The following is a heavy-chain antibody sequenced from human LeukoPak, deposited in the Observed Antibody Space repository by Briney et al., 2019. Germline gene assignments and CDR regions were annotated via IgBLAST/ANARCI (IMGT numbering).Heavy chain of an antibody. Sequence: SETLSLTCTVSGDSISGYYWSWIRQPPGRGLEWIGYVYHTGHTHYSPSLKSRVTVSLDTSRNQVSLILSSVTAADTAVYYCARHRFGHLFDYWGQGTLVFVSS. CDR2: VYHTGHT. J-gene: IGHJ4*02. CDR3: ARHRFGHLFDY. V-gene: IGHV4-59*01. CDR1: GDSISGYY. D-gene: IGHD3-16*01.